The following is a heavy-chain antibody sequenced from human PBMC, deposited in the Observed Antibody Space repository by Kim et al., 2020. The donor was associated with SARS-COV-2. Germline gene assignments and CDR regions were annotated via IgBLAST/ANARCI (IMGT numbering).Heavy chain of an antibody. J-gene: IGHJ4*02. V-gene: IGHV1-46*01. CDR3: ARGIDKGFDY. D-gene: IGHD2-21*01. Sequence: STSYAQKFQGRVTMTRDTSTSTVYMELSSLRSEDTAVYYCARGIDKGFDYWGQGTLVTVSS. CDR2: ST.